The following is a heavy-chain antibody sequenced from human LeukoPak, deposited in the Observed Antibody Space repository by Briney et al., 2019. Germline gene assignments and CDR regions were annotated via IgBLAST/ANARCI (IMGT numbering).Heavy chain of an antibody. D-gene: IGHD1-26*01. CDR1: GFTFSNYG. J-gene: IGHJ5*02. CDR3: AKSRLGGYSGSSSWFDP. Sequence: PGGSLRLSCAASGFTFSNYGMHWVRQAPGKGLEWVAFIRYGGSNKYYADSVKGRFTISRDNSKNTLYLQMNSLRAEDTAVYYCAKSRLGGYSGSSSWFDPWGQGTLVTVSS. CDR2: IRYGGSNK. V-gene: IGHV3-30*02.